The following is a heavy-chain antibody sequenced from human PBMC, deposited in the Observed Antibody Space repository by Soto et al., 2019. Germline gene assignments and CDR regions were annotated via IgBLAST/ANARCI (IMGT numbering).Heavy chain of an antibody. V-gene: IGHV3-33*01. CDR2: IWYDGSNK. Sequence: HPGGSLRLSCAASGFTFSSYGMHWVRQAPGKGLEWVAVIWYDGSNKYYADSVKGRFTISRDNSKNTLYLQMNSLRAEDTAVYYCARVVVDQYYYDSSGPYYYYYGMDVWGQGTTVTVSS. CDR3: ARVVVDQYYYDSSGPYYYYYGMDV. J-gene: IGHJ6*02. D-gene: IGHD3-22*01. CDR1: GFTFSSYG.